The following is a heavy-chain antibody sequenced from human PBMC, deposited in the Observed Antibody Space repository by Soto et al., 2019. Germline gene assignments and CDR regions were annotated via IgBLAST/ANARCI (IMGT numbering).Heavy chain of an antibody. CDR1: GGSISSSNL. Sequence: QVQLQESGPGLVKPSGTLSLTCAVSGGSISSSNLWSWVRQPPGKGLEWIGEIYHSGSTNYNPSLKSLVTISVDKSKNQFSLKLSSVTAADTAVYYCAALPKWFGEINYGMDVWGQGTTVTVSS. D-gene: IGHD3-10*01. CDR2: IYHSGST. CDR3: AALPKWFGEINYGMDV. J-gene: IGHJ6*02. V-gene: IGHV4-4*02.